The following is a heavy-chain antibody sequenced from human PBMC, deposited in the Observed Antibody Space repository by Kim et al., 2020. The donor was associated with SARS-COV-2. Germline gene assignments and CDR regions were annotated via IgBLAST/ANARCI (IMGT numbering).Heavy chain of an antibody. CDR2: ST. CDR3: ARVGSSGFDY. D-gene: IGHD3-22*01. Sequence: STDYNPSLKSRVTISVDKSKNQFSLKLSSVTAADTAVYYCARVGSSGFDYWGQGTLVTVSS. V-gene: IGHV4-4*02. J-gene: IGHJ4*02.